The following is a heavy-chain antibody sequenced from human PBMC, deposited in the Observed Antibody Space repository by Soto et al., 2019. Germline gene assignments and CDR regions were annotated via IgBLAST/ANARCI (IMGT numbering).Heavy chain of an antibody. Sequence: HGESLKISRKGSGYRFSTYWIGWVRQMPGKGLEWMGIIYAGNSETRYSPSFRGQVTISADKSFSIAYLQWTSLKASDTAMYYCASAVAGNYYFDSWGQGALVTVSS. CDR2: IYAGNSET. D-gene: IGHD6-19*01. CDR1: GYRFSTYW. J-gene: IGHJ4*02. V-gene: IGHV5-51*01. CDR3: ASAVAGNYYFDS.